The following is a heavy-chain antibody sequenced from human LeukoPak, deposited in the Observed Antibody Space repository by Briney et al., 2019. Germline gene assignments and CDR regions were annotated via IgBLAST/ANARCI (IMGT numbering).Heavy chain of an antibody. CDR2: ISGSGVST. V-gene: IGHV3-23*01. CDR3: AKDRSYYDSSGYIYYFDY. D-gene: IGHD3-22*01. J-gene: IGHJ4*02. Sequence: PGGSLRLSCAASGLTFSVYSMNWVRQAPGKGLEWVSGISGSGVSTYYADSVKGRFTISRDNSKNTLYLQMNSLRAEDTAVYYCAKDRSYYDSSGYIYYFDYWGQGTLVTVSS. CDR1: GLTFSVYS.